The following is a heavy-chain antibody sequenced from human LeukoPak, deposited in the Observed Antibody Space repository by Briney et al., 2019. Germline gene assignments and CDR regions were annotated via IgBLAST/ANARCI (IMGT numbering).Heavy chain of an antibody. CDR1: GGSIISSSYY. D-gene: IGHD1-26*01. V-gene: IGHV4-39*01. Sequence: ESGPTLVKPSETLSLTCTVSGGSIISSSYYWGWIRQPPGKGLEWIGSIYYSGSTYYNPSLKSRVTISVDTSKNQFSLKLSSVTAADTAVYYCARSPGSPLLLPVEEWSLWFDPWGQGTLVTVSS. CDR2: IYYSGST. CDR3: ARSPGSPLLLPVEEWSLWFDP. J-gene: IGHJ5*02.